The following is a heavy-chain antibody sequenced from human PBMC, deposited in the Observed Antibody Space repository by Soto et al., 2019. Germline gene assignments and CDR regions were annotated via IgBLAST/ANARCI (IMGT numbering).Heavy chain of an antibody. CDR3: ARGLGYGFYYYYYGMDV. Sequence: PSATLSLTCTVSGGSISGGDFYWGWIRQPPGKGLEWIGYVDYSGSTHYNPSLKSRVTISVDTSKNQFSLKLSSVTAADTAVYYCARGLGYGFYYYYYGMDVWGQGTTVT. CDR2: VDYSGST. D-gene: IGHD3-16*01. CDR1: GGSISGGDFY. J-gene: IGHJ6*02. V-gene: IGHV4-30-4*01.